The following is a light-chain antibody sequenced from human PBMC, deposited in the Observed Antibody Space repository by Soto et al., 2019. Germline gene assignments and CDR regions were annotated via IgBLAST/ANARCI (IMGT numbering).Light chain of an antibody. CDR1: SSDVGGYNY. J-gene: IGLJ2*01. V-gene: IGLV2-14*01. Sequence: QSVLTQPASVSGSHGQSITISCTGTSSDVGGYNYVSWYQQRPGKAPQIMIYDVNNRPSGVSNRFSGSKSGNTASLTISGHQAEDEADYYCNSYSSTTTLLFGGGTKLTVL. CDR3: NSYSSTTTLL. CDR2: DVN.